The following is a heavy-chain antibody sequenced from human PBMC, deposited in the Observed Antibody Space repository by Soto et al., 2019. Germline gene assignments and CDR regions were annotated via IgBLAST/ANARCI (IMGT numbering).Heavy chain of an antibody. D-gene: IGHD3-3*01. Sequence: GSGPTLVNPTQTLTLTCTFSGFSLSTSGMRVSWIRQPPGKALEWLARIDWDDDKFYSTSLKTRLTISKDTSKNQVVLTVTNMDPVDTATYYCARTLTIFGVVTKGLDAFDIWGQGTMVTVSS. CDR3: ARTLTIFGVVTKGLDAFDI. CDR2: IDWDDDK. J-gene: IGHJ3*02. V-gene: IGHV2-70*04. CDR1: GFSLSTSGMR.